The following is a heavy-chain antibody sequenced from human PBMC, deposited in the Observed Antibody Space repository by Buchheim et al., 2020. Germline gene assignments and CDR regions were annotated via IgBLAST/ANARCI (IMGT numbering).Heavy chain of an antibody. CDR3: ASTSGTYRFDP. CDR1: GFTIRSYW. D-gene: IGHD1-26*01. V-gene: IGHV3-74*01. CDR2: INSDGSST. Sequence: EVQLVESGGGLVQSGGSLRLSCAASGFTIRSYWMHWVRQAPGKGLVWVSRINSDGSSTGYADSVKGRFTISRANAKNTPYLQMNSLRAEDTAVYYCASTSGTYRFDPWGKGNL. J-gene: IGHJ5*02.